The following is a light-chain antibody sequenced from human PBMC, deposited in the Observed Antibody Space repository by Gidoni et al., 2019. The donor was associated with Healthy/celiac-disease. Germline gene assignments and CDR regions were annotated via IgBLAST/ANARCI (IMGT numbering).Light chain of an antibody. V-gene: IGKV4-1*01. CDR1: QSVLYSSNNKNY. CDR3: QQYYSTHPSLT. Sequence: DIVMTQSPDSLAVSLCERATINCKSSQSVLYSSNNKNYLAWYQQKPGQPPKLLIYWASTRESGVPDRFSGSGSGTDFTLTISSLQAEDVAVYYCQQYYSTHPSLTFGGGTKVEIK. J-gene: IGKJ4*01. CDR2: WAS.